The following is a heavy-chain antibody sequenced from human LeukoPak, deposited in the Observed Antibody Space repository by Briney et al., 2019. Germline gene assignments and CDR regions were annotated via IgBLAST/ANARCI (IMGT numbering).Heavy chain of an antibody. CDR2: IWYDGSNK. CDR1: GFMFSTCG. D-gene: IGHD5/OR15-5a*01. V-gene: IGHV3-33*01. CDR3: ARDLYDGVAHD. Sequence: GRSLRLSCTVSGFMFSTCGMHWVRQAPGKGLEWVAVIWYDGSNKYHADSVKGRFTISRDNSKNILYLQMNSLRVEDTALYYCARDLYDGVAHDWGQGTLVTVSS. J-gene: IGHJ4*02.